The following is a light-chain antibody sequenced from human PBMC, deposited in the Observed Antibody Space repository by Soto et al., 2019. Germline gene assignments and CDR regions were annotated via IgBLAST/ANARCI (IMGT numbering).Light chain of an antibody. CDR1: QGINKF. Sequence: DIQMTQSPSSLSASVGDSVTITCRASQGINKFLAWFQQKPGTAPKSLISTASRLQSGVPSRFSGRGSGTHFTLPINNLQPEDFATYYCQQYESFPLTCGGGPRVEIK. V-gene: IGKV1-16*01. CDR3: QQYESFPLT. J-gene: IGKJ4*01. CDR2: TAS.